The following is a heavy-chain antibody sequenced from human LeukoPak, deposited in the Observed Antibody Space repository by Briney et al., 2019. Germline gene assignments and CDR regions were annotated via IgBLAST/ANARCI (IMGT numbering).Heavy chain of an antibody. V-gene: IGHV1-2*02. CDR1: GYTFTGYY. CDR2: INPNSGGT. CDR3: TRESTVTELWFDP. Sequence: ASVKVSCKASGYTFTGYYLHWVRQAPGQGLEWMGWINPNSGGTKYAQKFQGRVTMTRDTSISTAYMELRRVRSDDTAVYYCTRESTVTELWFDPWGQGTLVTVSS. J-gene: IGHJ5*02. D-gene: IGHD4-17*01.